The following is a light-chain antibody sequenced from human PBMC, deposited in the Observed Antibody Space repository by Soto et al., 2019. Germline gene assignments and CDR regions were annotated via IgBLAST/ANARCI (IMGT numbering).Light chain of an antibody. Sequence: QSALTQPASVSGSPGQSITISCTGTSSDVGGYNYVSWYQQHPGKAPKLMIYEVSNRPSHTSNRFSGSKSGNTASLTISGLQAEDEADYYCCSYAGSSSLVFGGGTKLTVL. CDR1: SSDVGGYNY. CDR3: CSYAGSSSLV. CDR2: EVS. V-gene: IGLV2-14*01. J-gene: IGLJ2*01.